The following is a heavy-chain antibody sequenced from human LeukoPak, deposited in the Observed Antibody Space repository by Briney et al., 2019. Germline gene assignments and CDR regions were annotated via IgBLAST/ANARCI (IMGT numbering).Heavy chain of an antibody. CDR3: ARVTDYGDYLDY. V-gene: IGHV4-59*01. Sequence: PSETLSLTCTVSGGSISSYYWSWIRQPPGKGLEWIGYIYYSGSTNYNPSLKSRVTISVDTSKNQFSLKLSSVTAADTDVYYCARVTDYGDYLDYWGQGTLVTVSS. J-gene: IGHJ4*02. CDR1: GGSISSYY. CDR2: IYYSGST. D-gene: IGHD4-17*01.